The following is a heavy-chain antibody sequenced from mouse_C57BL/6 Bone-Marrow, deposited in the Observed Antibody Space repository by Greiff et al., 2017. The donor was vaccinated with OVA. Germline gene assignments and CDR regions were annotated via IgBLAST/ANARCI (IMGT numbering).Heavy chain of an antibody. CDR3: ARSGITTVEGDFAMDY. D-gene: IGHD1-1*01. Sequence: VQLQQSGAELVKPGASVKMSCKASGYTFTSYWITWVKQRPGQGLEWIGDLYPGSGRTNYNEKFKSKATLTVDTSSSTAYMQLSSLTSEDSAVYYCARSGITTVEGDFAMDYWGQGTSVTVSS. J-gene: IGHJ4*01. CDR2: LYPGSGRT. CDR1: GYTFTSYW. V-gene: IGHV1-55*01.